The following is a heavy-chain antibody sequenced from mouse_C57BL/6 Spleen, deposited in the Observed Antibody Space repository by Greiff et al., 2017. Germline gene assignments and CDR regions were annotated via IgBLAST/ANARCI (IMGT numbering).Heavy chain of an antibody. J-gene: IGHJ4*01. CDR1: GYAFSSYW. D-gene: IGHD1-1*01. Sequence: QVQLQQSGAELVKPGASVKISCKASGYAFSSYWMNWVKQRPGKGLEWIGQIYPGDGDTNYNGKFKGKATLTADKSSSTAYMQLSSLTSEDSAVYFCASITTVPYAMDYWGQGTSVTVSS. CDR3: ASITTVPYAMDY. V-gene: IGHV1-80*01. CDR2: IYPGDGDT.